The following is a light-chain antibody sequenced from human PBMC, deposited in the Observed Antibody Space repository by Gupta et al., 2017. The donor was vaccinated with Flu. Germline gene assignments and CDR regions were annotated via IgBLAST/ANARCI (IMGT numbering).Light chain of an antibody. CDR2: EVS. V-gene: IGKV2D-29*01. J-gene: IGKJ2*01. CDR1: QSLLHSDGKTY. CDR3: MQNVLRPPRST. Sequence: KSSQSLLHSDGKTYLYWYLQKTCQPPQLLIYEVSSRFSGVPDRFSGSGSETDFTLKISRVEAEDVGVYYCMQNVLRPPRSTFGPGTKLEIK.